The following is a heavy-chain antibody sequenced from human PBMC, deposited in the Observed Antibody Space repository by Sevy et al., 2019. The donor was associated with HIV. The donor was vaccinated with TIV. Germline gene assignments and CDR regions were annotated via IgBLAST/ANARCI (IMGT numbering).Heavy chain of an antibody. J-gene: IGHJ6*02. V-gene: IGHV3-23*01. CDR1: GFTFSSYA. CDR2: ISGSGGST. CDR3: AKGGLAAVGKSSYGMDV. Sequence: GGSLRLSCAASGFTFSSYAMNWVRQAPGKGLEWVSGISGSGGSTYYVDSVKGRFTISRDNSKNTLYLQMNSLRAEDTAVYYCAKGGLAAVGKSSYGMDVWGQGTTVTVSS. D-gene: IGHD6-13*01.